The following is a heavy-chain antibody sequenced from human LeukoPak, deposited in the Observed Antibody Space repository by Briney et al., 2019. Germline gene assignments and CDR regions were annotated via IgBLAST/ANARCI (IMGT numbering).Heavy chain of an antibody. D-gene: IGHD3-3*01. CDR2: IIPIFGTA. Sequence: SVKVSCKASGGTFISYAISWVRQAPGQGLEWMRGIIPIFGTANYAQKFQGRVTITADESTSTAYMELSSLRSEDTAVYYCASYYDCWSGNFDYWGQGTLVTVSS. CDR3: ASYYDCWSGNFDY. CDR1: GGTFISYA. V-gene: IGHV1-69*01. J-gene: IGHJ4*02.